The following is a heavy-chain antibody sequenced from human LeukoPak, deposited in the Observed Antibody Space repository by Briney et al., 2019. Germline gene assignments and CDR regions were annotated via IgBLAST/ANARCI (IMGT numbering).Heavy chain of an antibody. CDR3: AKVNRITMVRGAQPPFDY. D-gene: IGHD3-10*01. CDR2: ITTSADTP. Sequence: GGSLRLSCAASGFTLSNFAMSWVRQAPGKGLEWVSLITTSADTPYYADSVKGRFTISRDNSKNTLFLQMNGLRAEDTAVYYCAKVNRITMVRGAQPPFDYWGQGTLVTVSS. V-gene: IGHV3-23*01. CDR1: GFTLSNFA. J-gene: IGHJ4*02.